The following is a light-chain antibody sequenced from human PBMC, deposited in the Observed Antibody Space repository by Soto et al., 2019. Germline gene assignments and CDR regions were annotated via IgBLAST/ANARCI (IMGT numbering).Light chain of an antibody. Sequence: DIQMTQSPSSLSASVGDRVTIICQASQDINIYLNWYQQKPGKAPKLLIYGASSLETGVPSSFSGSGSGTNFTFTISSLQPDDFATYYCQQYDNLPLTFGQGTRLDIK. CDR1: QDINIY. J-gene: IGKJ5*01. CDR2: GAS. CDR3: QQYDNLPLT. V-gene: IGKV1-33*01.